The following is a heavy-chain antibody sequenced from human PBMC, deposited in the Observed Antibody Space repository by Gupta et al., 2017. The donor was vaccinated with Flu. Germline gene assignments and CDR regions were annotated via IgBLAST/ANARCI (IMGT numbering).Heavy chain of an antibody. CDR1: W. D-gene: IGHD2-15*01. V-gene: IGHV3-7*01. Sequence: WMTWVRQAPGKGLEWVANIKQDGSEKDYVDSVKGRFTISRDNAKNSLDLQMNSLRAEETAVYYCTRDVGCSGGNCYSFYDYWGQGTLVTVSS. CDR2: IKQDGSEK. CDR3: TRDVGCSGGNCYSFYDY. J-gene: IGHJ4*02.